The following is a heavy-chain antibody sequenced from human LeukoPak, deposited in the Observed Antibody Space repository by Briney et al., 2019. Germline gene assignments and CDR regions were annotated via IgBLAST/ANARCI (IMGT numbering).Heavy chain of an antibody. V-gene: IGHV4-38-2*02. CDR1: GYSISSGYY. CDR3: ARHATYYDYVWGSYRRLYNWFDP. CDR2: IYHSGST. J-gene: IGHJ5*02. Sequence: PSETLSLTCTVSGYSISSGYYWGWIRQPPGKGLEWIGSIYHSGSTYYNPSLKSRVTISVDTSKNQFSLKLSSVTAADTAVYYCARHATYYDYVWGSYRRLYNWFDPWGQGTLVTVSS. D-gene: IGHD3-16*02.